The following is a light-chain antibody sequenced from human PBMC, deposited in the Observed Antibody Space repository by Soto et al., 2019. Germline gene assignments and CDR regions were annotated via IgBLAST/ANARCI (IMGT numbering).Light chain of an antibody. CDR1: QRVSISL. CDR3: QQYNMSPAIT. CDR2: GAS. J-gene: IGKJ5*01. V-gene: IGKV3-20*01. Sequence: EIMLTQSPGTLSLSPGERATLFCRASQRVSISLLAWYQQKPGQAPRLLIYGASSRATGIPDRFSGSGSGTDFTLTISRLEPEDVAVYYCQQYNMSPAITFGQGTRLEIK.